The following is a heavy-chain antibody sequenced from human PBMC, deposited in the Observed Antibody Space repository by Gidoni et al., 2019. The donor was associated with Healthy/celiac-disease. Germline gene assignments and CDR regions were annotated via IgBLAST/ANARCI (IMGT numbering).Heavy chain of an antibody. CDR2: ISGSGGST. D-gene: IGHD3-3*01. CDR1: GFTFSSFA. J-gene: IGHJ4*02. CDR3: AKFPLDDFWSGYYTGISYFDY. Sequence: EVQLLESGGGLVQPGGSVKLSCAASGFTFSSFAVIRFRQAPGKGLEWVSAISGSGGSTYYADSVKGRFTISRDNSKNTLYLQMNSLRAEDTAVYYCAKFPLDDFWSGYYTGISYFDYWGQGTLVTVSS. V-gene: IGHV3-23*01.